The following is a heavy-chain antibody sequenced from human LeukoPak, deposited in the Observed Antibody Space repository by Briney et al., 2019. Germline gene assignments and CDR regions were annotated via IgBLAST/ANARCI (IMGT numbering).Heavy chain of an antibody. V-gene: IGHV3-49*04. Sequence: GGSLRLSCTASGFTFGDYAMSWVRQAPGKGLEWVGFIRSKAYGGTTEYAASVKGRFTISRDDSKSIAYLQMNSLKTVDTAVYYCTRLEGDSSGYYGDAFDIWGQGTMVTVSS. CDR3: TRLEGDSSGYYGDAFDI. D-gene: IGHD3-22*01. J-gene: IGHJ3*02. CDR1: GFTFGDYA. CDR2: IRSKAYGGTT.